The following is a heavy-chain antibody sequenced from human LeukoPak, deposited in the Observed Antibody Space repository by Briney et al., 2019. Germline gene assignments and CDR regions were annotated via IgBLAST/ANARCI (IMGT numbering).Heavy chain of an antibody. J-gene: IGHJ4*02. V-gene: IGHV1-46*01. D-gene: IGHD3-22*01. Sequence: ASVTVSCKASGYTFTSYYMHWVRQAPGQGLEWMGIINPSGGSTSYAQKFQGRVTMTRDMSTSTVYMELSSLRSEDTAVYYCARSPHSSGYYYYPPTAGPFDYWGQGTLVTVSS. CDR3: ARSPHSSGYYYYPPTAGPFDY. CDR2: INPSGGST. CDR1: GYTFTSYY.